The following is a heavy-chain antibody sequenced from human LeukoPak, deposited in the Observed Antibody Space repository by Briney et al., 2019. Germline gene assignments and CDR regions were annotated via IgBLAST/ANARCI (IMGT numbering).Heavy chain of an antibody. CDR1: GFTFSSYD. CDR2: IGTAGDT. Sequence: GGSLRLSCAASGFTFSSYDMHWVRQATGKGLEWVSAIGTAGDTYYPGSVKGRYTISRENAKNSLYLQMNSLRAGDTAVYYCARTTMMDAFDIWGQGTMVTVSS. D-gene: IGHD3-22*01. J-gene: IGHJ3*02. V-gene: IGHV3-13*01. CDR3: ARTTMMDAFDI.